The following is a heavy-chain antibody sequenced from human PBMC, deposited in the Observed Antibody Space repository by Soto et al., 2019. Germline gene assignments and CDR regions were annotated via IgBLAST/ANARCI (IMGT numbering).Heavy chain of an antibody. J-gene: IGHJ6*02. Sequence: SETLSLTCTVSGGSISTYYWSWIRQPPGKGLEWIGYIYYSGSTSYNPSLKSRVTISVDTSKNQFSLKLRSVTAADTAVYYCASERSGGWDQGYGMDVWGQGTTVTVYS. CDR2: IYYSGST. CDR3: ASERSGGWDQGYGMDV. V-gene: IGHV4-59*01. D-gene: IGHD6-19*01. CDR1: GGSISTYY.